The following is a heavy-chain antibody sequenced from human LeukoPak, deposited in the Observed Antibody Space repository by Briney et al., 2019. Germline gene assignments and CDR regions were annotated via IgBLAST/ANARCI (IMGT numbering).Heavy chain of an antibody. V-gene: IGHV3-74*01. CDR3: ARLGSSGLSGFDY. D-gene: IGHD6-19*01. J-gene: IGHJ4*02. CDR2: INSDGSST. Sequence: GGCLRLACAASGFTVSSYGMHWVRQAPGKGLVWVSRINSDGSSTSYADSVKGRFTISRDNAKNTLYLQMNSLRAEDTAVYYCARLGSSGLSGFDYWGQGTLVTVSS. CDR1: GFTVSSYG.